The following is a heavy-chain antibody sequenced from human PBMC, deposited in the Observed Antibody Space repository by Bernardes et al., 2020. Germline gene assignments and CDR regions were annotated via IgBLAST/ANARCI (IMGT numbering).Heavy chain of an antibody. V-gene: IGHV3-64D*06. CDR2: ISSIGGST. CDR1: GFTFSSYA. CDR3: VRSTYYYDSSGPLNYYYYYMDV. Sequence: GGSLRLSCSASGFTFSSYAMHWVRQAPGKGLEYVSAISSIGGSTYYADSVKGRFTISRDNSKNTLYLQMSSLRAEDTAVYYCVRSTYYYDSSGPLNYYYYYMDVWGKGTTVTVSS. D-gene: IGHD3-22*01. J-gene: IGHJ6*03.